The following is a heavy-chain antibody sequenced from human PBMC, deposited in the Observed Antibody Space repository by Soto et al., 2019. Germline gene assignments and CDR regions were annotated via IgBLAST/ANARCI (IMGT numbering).Heavy chain of an antibody. V-gene: IGHV1-69*13. J-gene: IGHJ6*02. D-gene: IGHD2-2*01. CDR3: ARAVEYCTSPSCVNFYYYGMDV. CDR1: GGTFRSYA. CDR2: IIPIFGTA. Sequence: ASVKVSCKASGGTFRSYAFSWVRQAPGQGLEWMGGIIPIFGTANYAPDFQGRVTITADESTSTAYMEVSSLRSDDTAVYYCARAVEYCTSPSCVNFYYYGMDVWGQGTTVTV.